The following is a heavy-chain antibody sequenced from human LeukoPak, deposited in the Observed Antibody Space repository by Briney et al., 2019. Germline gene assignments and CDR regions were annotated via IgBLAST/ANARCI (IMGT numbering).Heavy chain of an antibody. CDR2: IRYDGSNK. CDR1: AFIFSSYV. J-gene: IGHJ4*02. V-gene: IGHV3-30*02. CDR3: ARDSGSLRITIFGVVIEFVDY. D-gene: IGHD3-3*01. Sequence: GGSLRLSCAASAFIFSSYVMHWVRQAPGKGLEWVAFIRYDGSNKYYSDSVKGRFTISRDNSKNTLYLQMNSLRAEDTAVYYCARDSGSLRITIFGVVIEFVDYWGQGTLVTVSS.